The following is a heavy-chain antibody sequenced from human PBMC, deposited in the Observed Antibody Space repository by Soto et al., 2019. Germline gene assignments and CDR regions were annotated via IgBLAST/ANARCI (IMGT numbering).Heavy chain of an antibody. J-gene: IGHJ4*02. D-gene: IGHD3-10*01. Sequence: QVQLVQSGAEVKKPGSSVKVSCTASGGTFNSYTLNWVRQAPGQRLEWVGRVNPIVGVSSSASKFQGRVSMTADKSTSKAYMYLTGLKSEDTAVYYCATSYGSGSTHFDSWGQGTLVTVSS. CDR2: VNPIVGVS. CDR1: GGTFNSYT. V-gene: IGHV1-69*02. CDR3: ATSYGSGSTHFDS.